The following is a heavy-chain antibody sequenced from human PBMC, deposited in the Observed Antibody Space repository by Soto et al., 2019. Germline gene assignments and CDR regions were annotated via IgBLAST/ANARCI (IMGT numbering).Heavy chain of an antibody. CDR1: GDSVSSNSAA. J-gene: IGHJ5*02. D-gene: IGHD6-19*01. CDR3: ARGRREEWLVDNWSDP. CDR2: TYYRSKWYN. V-gene: IGHV6-1*01. Sequence: SQTLSLTCAISGDSVSSNSAAWNWTRQSPSRGLEWLGRTYYRSKWYNDYAVSVKSRITINPDTSKNQFSLQLNSVTPEDTAVYYCARGRREEWLVDNWSDPWGQGTLVTVSS.